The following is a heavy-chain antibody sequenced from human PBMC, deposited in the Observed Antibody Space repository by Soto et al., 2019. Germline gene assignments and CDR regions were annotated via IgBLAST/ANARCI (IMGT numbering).Heavy chain of an antibody. CDR1: GFTFSRYS. Sequence: QVQLMESGGGVVQPGGSLRLSYVTSGFTFSRYSMHWFRQAPGTGLEWVAVTSSDGGTKFYADSVKGRFTVSRDNSKNTLYLQMNSLRPEDTAVYYCAREVVLTEWYFDNWGQVILVTVSS. D-gene: IGHD2-21*01. J-gene: IGHJ4*02. CDR2: TSSDGGTK. CDR3: AREVVLTEWYFDN. V-gene: IGHV3-30-3*01.